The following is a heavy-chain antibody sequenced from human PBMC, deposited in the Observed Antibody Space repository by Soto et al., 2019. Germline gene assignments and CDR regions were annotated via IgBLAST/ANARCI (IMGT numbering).Heavy chain of an antibody. CDR2: IKQDGSER. D-gene: IGHD2-2*01. CDR1: GFTFSSYW. Sequence: EVQLVESGGGLVQPGGSLRLSCAASGFTFSSYWMNWVRQAPGRGLEWVANIKQDGSERFFLDSVKGRFTISRDNAKNSLYLQMHSLRAEDTAVYYCARDLGWTAAGYYYYDAMDVWGQGTTVTVS. CDR3: ARDLGWTAAGYYYYDAMDV. V-gene: IGHV3-7*01. J-gene: IGHJ6*02.